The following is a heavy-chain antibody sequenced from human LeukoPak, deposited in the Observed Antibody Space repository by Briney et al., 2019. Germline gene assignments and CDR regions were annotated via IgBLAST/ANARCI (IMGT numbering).Heavy chain of an antibody. J-gene: IGHJ5*02. V-gene: IGHV3-30-3*01. CDR2: TSYDQSNK. CDR1: GFIFRNYA. CDR3: ARAVENWFDP. D-gene: IGHD4-23*01. Sequence: GGSLRLSCAASGFIFRNYAMHWVRQAPGKGLEWVAVTSYDQSNKYYADSVKGRFTISRDNSKNTLYLQMDSLRTDDTAVYYCARAVENWFDPWGQGTLVTVSS.